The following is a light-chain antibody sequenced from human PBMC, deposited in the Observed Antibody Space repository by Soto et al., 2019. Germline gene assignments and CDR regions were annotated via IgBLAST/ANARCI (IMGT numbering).Light chain of an antibody. CDR1: QNIFHRSNDKNY. J-gene: IGKJ4*01. Sequence: DIVMTQSPDSLAGSPGERATISCKSSQNIFHRSNDKNYLAWYQQKPGQPPKLLIYWATTRESGVPERFSGSGSGTDFTLTINSLQAEDVAVYYCQQSYSSPLTFGGGTTVEIK. CDR2: WAT. V-gene: IGKV4-1*01. CDR3: QQSYSSPLT.